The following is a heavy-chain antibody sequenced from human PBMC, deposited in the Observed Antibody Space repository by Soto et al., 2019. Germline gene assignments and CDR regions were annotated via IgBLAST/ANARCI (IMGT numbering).Heavy chain of an antibody. V-gene: IGHV4-39*01. CDR3: ARVLGYSYGDHYFDY. J-gene: IGHJ4*02. CDR2: IYYSGST. Sequence: PSETLSLTCTVSGGSISSSSYYWGWIRQPPGKGLEWIGSIYYSGSTYYNPSLKSRVTISVDTSKNQFSLKLSSVTAADTAVYYCARVLGYSYGDHYFDYWGQGTLVTVSS. CDR1: GGSISSSSYY. D-gene: IGHD5-18*01.